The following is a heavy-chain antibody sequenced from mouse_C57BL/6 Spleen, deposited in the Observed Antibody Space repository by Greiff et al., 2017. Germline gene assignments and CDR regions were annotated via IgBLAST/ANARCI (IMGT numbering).Heavy chain of an antibody. D-gene: IGHD1-1*01. CDR1: GYTFTDYE. V-gene: IGHV1-15*01. CDR2: IDPETGGT. J-gene: IGHJ1*03. Sequence: VQLQQSGAELVRPGASVTLSCKASGYTFTDYEMHWVKQTPGHGLEWIGAIDPETGGTASNQKFKGKAILTADKSSSTAYMDLRSLTSEDSAVYYCTYYYGSFHWYFDVWGTGTTVTVSS. CDR3: TYYYGSFHWYFDV.